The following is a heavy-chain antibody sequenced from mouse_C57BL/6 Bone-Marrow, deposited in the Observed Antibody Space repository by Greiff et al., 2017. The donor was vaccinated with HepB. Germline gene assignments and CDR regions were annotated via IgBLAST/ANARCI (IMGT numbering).Heavy chain of an antibody. CDR3: TRSDYGSSWFAY. CDR2: IDPETGGT. D-gene: IGHD1-1*01. Sequence: VKLVESGAELVRPGASVTLSCKASGYTFTDYEMHWVKQTPVHGLEWIGAIDPETGGTAYNQKFKGKAILTADKSSSTAYMELRSLTSEDSAVYYCTRSDYGSSWFAYWGQGTLVTVSA. J-gene: IGHJ3*01. V-gene: IGHV1-15*01. CDR1: GYTFTDYE.